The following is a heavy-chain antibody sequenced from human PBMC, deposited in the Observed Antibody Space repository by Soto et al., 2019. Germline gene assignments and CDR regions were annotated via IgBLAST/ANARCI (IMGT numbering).Heavy chain of an antibody. J-gene: IGHJ5*02. CDR3: AKDPDSSGYYQGWFDH. CDR1: GFTFSSYA. D-gene: IGHD3-22*01. CDR2: ITGSGGST. V-gene: IGHV3-23*01. Sequence: EGQLLESGGGLVQPGGSLRLSCAASGFTFSSYAMSWVHQAPGKGLEWVSAITGSGGSTYYADSVKGRFTISRDYSKNTLYLQMKSLRDEDTALYYCAKDPDSSGYYQGWFDHWVQGPLVTVSS.